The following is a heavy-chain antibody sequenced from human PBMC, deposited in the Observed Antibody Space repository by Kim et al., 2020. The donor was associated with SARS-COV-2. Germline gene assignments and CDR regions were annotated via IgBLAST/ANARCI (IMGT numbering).Heavy chain of an antibody. CDR3: TTDRVTMVRGVTVEYYFDY. Sequence: GRFTISRDESKNPLDLQMNSLKTEDTAVYYCTTDRVTMVRGVTVEYYFDYWGQGTLVTVSS. D-gene: IGHD3-10*01. J-gene: IGHJ4*02. V-gene: IGHV3-15*01.